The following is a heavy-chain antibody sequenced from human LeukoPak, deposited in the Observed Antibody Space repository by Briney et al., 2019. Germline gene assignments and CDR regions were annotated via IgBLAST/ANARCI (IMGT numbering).Heavy chain of an antibody. D-gene: IGHD6-6*01. J-gene: IGHJ4*02. Sequence: GGSLRLSCAASGFSFNTYSMNWVRQAPGKGLEWVSSISSTSAHIFYADSVKGRFSISRDNAKNSLYLQMNSLRAEDTAVYYCARSYSSSRGTFDYWGQGTLVTVSS. V-gene: IGHV3-21*01. CDR3: ARSYSSSRGTFDY. CDR1: GFSFNTYS. CDR2: ISSTSAHI.